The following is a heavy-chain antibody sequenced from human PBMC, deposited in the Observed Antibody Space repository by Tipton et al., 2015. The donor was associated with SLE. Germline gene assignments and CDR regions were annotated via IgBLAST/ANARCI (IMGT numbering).Heavy chain of an antibody. CDR2: IYYSGST. Sequence: TLSLTCTVSGGSVSSGSYYWSWIRQPPGKGLEWIGYIYYSGSTNYNPSLKSRVTISVDKSKNQFSLKLSSVTAADTAVYYCARDPRAGGYWGQGTLVTVSS. CDR1: GGSVSSGSYY. J-gene: IGHJ4*02. D-gene: IGHD1-14*01. V-gene: IGHV4-61*01. CDR3: ARDPRAGGY.